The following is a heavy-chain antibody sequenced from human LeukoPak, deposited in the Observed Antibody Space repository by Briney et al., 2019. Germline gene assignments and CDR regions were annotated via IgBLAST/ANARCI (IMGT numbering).Heavy chain of an antibody. CDR3: ARGPKIAARLRHPRSYFDY. CDR1: GGSFSGYY. V-gene: IGHV4-34*01. Sequence: SETLSLTCAVYGGSFSGYYWSWIRQPPGKGLEWIGEINHSGSTNYNPSLKSRVTISVDTSKNQFSLKLSSVTAADTAVYYCARGPKIAARLRHPRSYFDYWGQGTLVTVSS. D-gene: IGHD6-6*01. J-gene: IGHJ4*02. CDR2: INHSGST.